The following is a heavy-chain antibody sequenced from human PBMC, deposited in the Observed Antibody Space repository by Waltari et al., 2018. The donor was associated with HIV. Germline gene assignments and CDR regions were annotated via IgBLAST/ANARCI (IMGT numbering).Heavy chain of an antibody. J-gene: IGHJ3*02. CDR2: IKQDGSEK. V-gene: IGHV3-7*01. CDR3: ARMIVVVVAATGAFES. Sequence: EVQLVESGGGLVQHGGSLRLSCAASGFTFSTSWMSWVRQAPGKGLEWVANIKQDGSEKYYVDSVKGRFTISRDNAKNSLYLQMNSLRAEDTAVYYCARMIVVVVAATGAFESWGQGTMVTVSS. D-gene: IGHD2-15*01. CDR1: GFTFSTSW.